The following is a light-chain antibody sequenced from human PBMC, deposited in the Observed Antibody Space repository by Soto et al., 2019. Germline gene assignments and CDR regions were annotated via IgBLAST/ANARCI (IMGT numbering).Light chain of an antibody. CDR2: CAS. V-gene: IGKV3-20*01. CDR3: QQYGRSPLT. Sequence: EIVLTQSPGTLSLSPGERATLSCRARQSVSSSYLSWYQHKPGQAPRLLIYCASTRATGIPDRFSGSGSGTNFPFTISRLESEDFAVYFCQQYGRSPLTVGGGTKVEIK. CDR1: QSVSSSY. J-gene: IGKJ4*01.